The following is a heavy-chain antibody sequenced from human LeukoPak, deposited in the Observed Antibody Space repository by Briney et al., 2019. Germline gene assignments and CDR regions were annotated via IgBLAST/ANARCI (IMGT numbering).Heavy chain of an antibody. CDR3: ATPYYYGSGSYRDGMDV. Sequence: ASVKVSCKASGYTFTSYAMHWVRQAPGQRLEWMGWINAGNGNTKYSQKFQGRVTITRDTSASTAYMELSSLRSEDTAVYYCATPYYYGSGSYRDGMDVWGQGTTVTVSS. CDR1: GYTFTSYA. V-gene: IGHV1-3*01. J-gene: IGHJ6*02. CDR2: INAGNGNT. D-gene: IGHD3-10*01.